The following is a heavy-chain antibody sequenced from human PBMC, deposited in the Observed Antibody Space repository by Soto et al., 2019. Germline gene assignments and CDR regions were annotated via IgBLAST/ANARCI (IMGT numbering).Heavy chain of an antibody. V-gene: IGHV1-69*13. J-gene: IGHJ4*02. CDR1: GGTFSSYA. D-gene: IGHD3-10*01. Sequence: SVKVSCKASGGTFSSYAISWVRQAPGQGLEWMGGIIPIFGTADYAQKFQGRVTITADESTSTAYMELSSLRSEDTAVYYCARDRYGSGSYYIPFDYWGQGTLVTVSS. CDR3: ARDRYGSGSYYIPFDY. CDR2: IIPIFGTA.